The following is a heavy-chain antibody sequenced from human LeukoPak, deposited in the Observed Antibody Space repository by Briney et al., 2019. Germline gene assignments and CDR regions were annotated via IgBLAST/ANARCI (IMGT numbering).Heavy chain of an antibody. V-gene: IGHV3-66*03. CDR1: GFSVSNYY. CDR3: ARDRAVTQDWVEFDP. CDR2: IRDSGET. Sequence: GGSLRLSCAGTGFSVSNYYMSWVRQAPGKGLEWVSLIRDSGETFYADSVKGRFTISRDNSKNTMYLQMNRLRVEDTAVYFCARDRAVTQDWVEFDPWGQGTLVTVSS. J-gene: IGHJ5*02. D-gene: IGHD4-17*01.